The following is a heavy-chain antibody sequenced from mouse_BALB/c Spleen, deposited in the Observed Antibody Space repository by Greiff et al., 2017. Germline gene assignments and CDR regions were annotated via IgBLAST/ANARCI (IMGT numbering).Heavy chain of an antibody. CDR1: GYTFTSYY. V-gene: IGHV1S81*02. CDR2: INPSNGGT. CDR3: TRGDYGYDERSYAMDY. Sequence: QVQLQQPGAELVKPGASVKLSCKASGYTFTSYYMYWVKQRPGQGLEWIGGINPSNGGTNFNEKFKSKATLTVDKSSSTAYMQLSSLTSEDSAVYYVTRGDYGYDERSYAMDYWGQGTSVTVSS. J-gene: IGHJ4*01. D-gene: IGHD2-2*01.